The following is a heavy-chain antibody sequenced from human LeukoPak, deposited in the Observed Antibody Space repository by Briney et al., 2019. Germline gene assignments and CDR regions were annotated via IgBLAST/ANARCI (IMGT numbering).Heavy chain of an antibody. D-gene: IGHD1-26*01. J-gene: IGHJ6*03. CDR2: ISGSGDRT. CDR1: GFTFSYYG. Sequence: GGTLRLSCAASGFTFSYYGMNWVRQAPGKGLEWVSGISGSGDRTYYEDSVKGRFIISRDNSKNTLYLQMNSLRAEDTAVYYCAKGSIVGATSYYYLDVWGTGTTVTVSS. CDR3: AKGSIVGATSYYYLDV. V-gene: IGHV3-23*01.